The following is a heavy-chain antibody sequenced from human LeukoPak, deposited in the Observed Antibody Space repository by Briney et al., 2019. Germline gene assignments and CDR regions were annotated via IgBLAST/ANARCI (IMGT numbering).Heavy chain of an antibody. CDR3: ARGAKFLITMVRGVYYFDY. D-gene: IGHD3-10*01. Sequence: ASVKVSRKASGYTFTGYYMHWVRQAPGQGLEWMGCTNPNSGGTNYVQKFQGRVTMTRDTSISTAYMELSRLRSDDTAVYYCARGAKFLITMVRGVYYFDYWGQGTLVTVSS. J-gene: IGHJ4*02. CDR2: TNPNSGGT. CDR1: GYTFTGYY. V-gene: IGHV1-2*02.